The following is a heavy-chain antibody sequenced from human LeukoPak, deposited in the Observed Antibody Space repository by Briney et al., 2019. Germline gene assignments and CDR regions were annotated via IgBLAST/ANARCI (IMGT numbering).Heavy chain of an antibody. J-gene: IGHJ4*02. V-gene: IGHV3-30*04. CDR1: GFTFSSYA. CDR3: AREHIVVITMGCYFDY. CDR2: ISYDGSNK. Sequence: GGSLRLSCAASGFTFSSYAMHWVRQAPGKGLEWVAVISYDGSNKYYADSVKGRFTISRDNSKNTLYLQMNSLRAEDTAVYYCAREHIVVITMGCYFDYWGQGTLVTVSS. D-gene: IGHD3-22*01.